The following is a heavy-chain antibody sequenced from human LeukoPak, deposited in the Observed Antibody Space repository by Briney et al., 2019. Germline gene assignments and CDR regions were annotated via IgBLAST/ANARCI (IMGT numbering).Heavy chain of an antibody. D-gene: IGHD3-10*01. CDR1: GFTFSSYG. V-gene: IGHV3-33*01. CDR3: ARDLSWFGEFDY. CDR2: IWYDGSNK. J-gene: IGHJ4*02. Sequence: GGSLRLSCAASGFTFSSYGMHWVRQAPGKGLEWVAVIWYDGSNKYYADSVKGRFTISRDNSKSTLYLQMHSLRAEDTAVYYCARDLSWFGEFDYWGQGTLVTVSS.